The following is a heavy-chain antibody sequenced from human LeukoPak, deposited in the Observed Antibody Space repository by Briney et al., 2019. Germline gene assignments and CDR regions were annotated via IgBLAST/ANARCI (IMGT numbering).Heavy chain of an antibody. CDR1: GFTFSSYA. V-gene: IGHV3-30-3*01. Sequence: GGPLRLSCAASGFTFSSYAMPWVRQAPGKGLEWVAVISYDGSNKYYADSVKGRFTISRDNSKNTLYLQMNSLRAEDTAVYYCARDSRTYSSSGYFDYWGQGTLVTVSS. J-gene: IGHJ4*02. D-gene: IGHD6-6*01. CDR3: ARDSRTYSSSGYFDY. CDR2: ISYDGSNK.